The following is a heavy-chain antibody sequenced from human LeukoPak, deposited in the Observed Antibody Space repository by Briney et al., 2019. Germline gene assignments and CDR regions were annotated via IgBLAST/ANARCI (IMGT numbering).Heavy chain of an antibody. J-gene: IGHJ4*02. CDR2: IYSGGST. Sequence: PGRSLRLSCAASGLTVSSSHTSWVRPAPGKGLEWVSVIYSGGSTYYADSVKGRFTISRDNSKNTLYLQMNSLRAEDTAVYYCARSDEGYFDYWGQGTLVTVSS. CDR3: ARSDEGYFDY. CDR1: GLTVSSSH. V-gene: IGHV3-53*01.